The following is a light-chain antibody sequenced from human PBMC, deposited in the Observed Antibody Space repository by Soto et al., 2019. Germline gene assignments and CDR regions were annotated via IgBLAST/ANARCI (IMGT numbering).Light chain of an antibody. CDR2: AAS. Sequence: IQMTQSPSSLSASVGDRVTITCRASQSISSYLNWYQQKPGKAPKLLIYAASSLQSGVPSRFSGSGSGTDFTLTISSLQPEDFATYYCQQSYSTSYTLGQGTKLEIK. V-gene: IGKV1-39*01. CDR1: QSISSY. J-gene: IGKJ2*01. CDR3: QQSYSTSYT.